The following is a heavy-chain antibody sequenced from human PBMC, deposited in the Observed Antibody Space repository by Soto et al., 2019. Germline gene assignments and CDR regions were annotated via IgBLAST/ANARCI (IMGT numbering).Heavy chain of an antibody. Sequence: QVQLVQSGAEVKKPGSSVKVSCKASGDTFNFYTINWVRQAPGLGLEWMGRFNPILSFSNSALKFQGRVTLTADKSTSTDDMVLSSLRSDDTAIYYCAKSFVSGSRAFDYWGQGALVTVSS. CDR3: AKSFVSGSRAFDY. CDR1: GDTFNFYT. CDR2: FNPILSFS. J-gene: IGHJ4*02. D-gene: IGHD3-10*01. V-gene: IGHV1-69*02.